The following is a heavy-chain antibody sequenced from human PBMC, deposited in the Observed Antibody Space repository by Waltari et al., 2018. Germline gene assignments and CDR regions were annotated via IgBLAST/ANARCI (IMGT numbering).Heavy chain of an antibody. CDR2: ISGSGGST. J-gene: IGHJ4*02. D-gene: IGHD2-15*01. V-gene: IGHV3-23*01. CDR1: GFTFSSYA. Sequence: EVQLLEPGGGLVQPGGSLRLSCAASGFTFSSYAMSWVRQAPGQGLEWVSAISGSGGSTYYADSVKGRFTISRDNSKNTLYLQMNSLRAEDTAVYYCARRGYCSGGSCFRGLGSFDYWGQGTLVTVSS. CDR3: ARRGYCSGGSCFRGLGSFDY.